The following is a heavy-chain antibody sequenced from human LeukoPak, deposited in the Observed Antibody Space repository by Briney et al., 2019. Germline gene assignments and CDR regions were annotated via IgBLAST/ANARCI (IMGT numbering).Heavy chain of an antibody. D-gene: IGHD4-17*01. J-gene: IGHJ4*02. CDR1: GFTFNTYG. V-gene: IGHV3-33*01. CDR3: ARHDYGDYLDY. CDR2: IWSDESTK. Sequence: GGSLRLSCAASGFTFNTYGMHWVRQAPGKGLEWVAVIWSDESTKYYADSVKGRFTISRDNAKNSLYLQMNSLRAEDTAVYYCARHDYGDYLDYWGQGTLVTVSS.